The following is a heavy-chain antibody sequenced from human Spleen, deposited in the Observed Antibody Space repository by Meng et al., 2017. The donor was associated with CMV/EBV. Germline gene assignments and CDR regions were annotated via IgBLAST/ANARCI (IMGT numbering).Heavy chain of an antibody. D-gene: IGHD3-3*01. CDR2: ISGSGGST. Sequence: GESLKISCAASGFTFSSYAMSWVRQAPGKGLEWVSAISGSGGSTYYADSVKGRFTISRDNSKNTLYLQMNSLRAEDTAVYYCAKDPRVSNYDFWSGYWYYYGMDVWGQGTTVTVSS. V-gene: IGHV3-23*01. CDR3: AKDPRVSNYDFWSGYWYYYGMDV. CDR1: GFTFSSYA. J-gene: IGHJ6*02.